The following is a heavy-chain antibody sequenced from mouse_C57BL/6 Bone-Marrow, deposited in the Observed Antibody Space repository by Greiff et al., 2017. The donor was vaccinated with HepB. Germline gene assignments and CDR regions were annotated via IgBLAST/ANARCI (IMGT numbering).Heavy chain of an antibody. D-gene: IGHD3-2*02. Sequence: DVMLVESGEGLVKPGGSLKLSCAASGFTFSSYAMSWVRQTPEKRLEWVAYISSGGDYIYYADTVKGRFTISRDNARNTLYLQMSSLKSEDTAMYYSTRGQLRPSWFAYWGQGTLVTVSA. J-gene: IGHJ3*01. CDR3: TRGQLRPSWFAY. CDR2: ISSGGDYI. V-gene: IGHV5-9-1*02. CDR1: GFTFSSYA.